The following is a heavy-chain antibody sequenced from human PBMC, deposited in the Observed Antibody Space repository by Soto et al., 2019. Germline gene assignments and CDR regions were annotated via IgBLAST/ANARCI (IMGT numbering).Heavy chain of an antibody. V-gene: IGHV3-7*01. CDR1: GFTFSSFW. J-gene: IGHJ4*01. CDR3: ATLRYFDPLLPGFNH. CDR2: IKPDGSEK. D-gene: IGHD3-9*01. Sequence: GGSLRLSCAASGFTFSSFWMTWVRQAPGKGLEWVGNIKPDGSEKYYVDSVKGRFAISRDNAKNSLFLQMNSLTAEDTAVYYCATLRYFDPLLPGFNHWRHGTLVTVSS.